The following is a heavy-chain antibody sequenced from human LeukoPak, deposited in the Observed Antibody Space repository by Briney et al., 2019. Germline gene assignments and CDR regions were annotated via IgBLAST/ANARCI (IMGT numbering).Heavy chain of an antibody. CDR3: ARGKSKLDY. CDR1: GGSISSSNW. J-gene: IGHJ4*02. CDR2: IYYSGST. V-gene: IGHV4-4*02. Sequence: SGTLSLTCAVSGGSISSSNWWSWIRQPPGKGLEWIGYIYYSGSTDYSPSLKSRVTISVDTSKNQFSLKLRSVTAADTAVYYCARGKSKLDYWGQGTLVTVSS.